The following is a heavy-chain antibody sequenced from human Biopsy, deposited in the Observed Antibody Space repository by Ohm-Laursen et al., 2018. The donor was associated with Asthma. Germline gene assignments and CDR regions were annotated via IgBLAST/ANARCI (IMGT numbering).Heavy chain of an antibody. CDR2: IYYSGST. V-gene: IGHV4-30-4*01. J-gene: IGHJ4*02. CDR1: GGYTGSSDHH. Sequence: SQTLSLTCRVSGGYTGSSDHHWAWIRQAPGKGLEWIGYIYYSGSTYYNPSLKSRVTISVDTSKNQFSLKLSSVTAADTAVYYCARERVTAMVTYFDYWGQGTLVTVSS. CDR3: ARERVTAMVTYFDY. D-gene: IGHD5-18*01.